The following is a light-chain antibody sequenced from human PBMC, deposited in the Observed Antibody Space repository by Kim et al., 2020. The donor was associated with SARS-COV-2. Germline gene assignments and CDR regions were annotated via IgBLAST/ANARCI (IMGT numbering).Light chain of an antibody. J-gene: IGLJ2*01. CDR1: SGHSSYA. V-gene: IGLV4-69*01. CDR3: QTWGTGTVV. Sequence: QLVLTQSPSASASLGASVKLTCTLSSGHSSYAIAWQQQQPEKGPRYLMKLNSDGSHSKGDGIPDRFSGSSSGAERYLTISSLQSEDEADYYCQTWGTGTVVFGGGTQLTVL. CDR2: LNSDGSH.